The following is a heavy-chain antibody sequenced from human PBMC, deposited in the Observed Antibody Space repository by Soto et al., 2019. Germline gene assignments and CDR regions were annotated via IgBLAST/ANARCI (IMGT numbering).Heavy chain of an antibody. CDR3: ARGGWDYRASYYYYGMDV. J-gene: IGHJ6*02. D-gene: IGHD4-4*01. CDR1: GGSISSYY. Sequence: PSETLSLTCTVSGGSISSYYWSWIRQPPGKGLEWIGYIYYSGSTNYNPSLKSRVTISVDTSKNQFSLKLSSVTAADTAVYYCARGGWDYRASYYYYGMDVWGQGTTVTVSS. CDR2: IYYSGST. V-gene: IGHV4-59*01.